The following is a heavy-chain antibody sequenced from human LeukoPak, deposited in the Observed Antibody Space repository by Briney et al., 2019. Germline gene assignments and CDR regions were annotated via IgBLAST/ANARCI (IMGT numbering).Heavy chain of an antibody. D-gene: IGHD1/OR15-1a*01. V-gene: IGHV4-39*07. CDR1: GGSISSSSYY. Sequence: SETLSLTCTVSGGSISSSSYYWGWIRQPPGKGLEWIGEINHSGSTNYNPSLKSRVTISVDTSKNQFSLKLSSVTAADTAVYYCARGEDLGPSREHRLAHLKTSNWFDPWGQGTLLTVSS. CDR2: INHSGST. CDR3: ARGEDLGPSREHRLAHLKTSNWFDP. J-gene: IGHJ5*02.